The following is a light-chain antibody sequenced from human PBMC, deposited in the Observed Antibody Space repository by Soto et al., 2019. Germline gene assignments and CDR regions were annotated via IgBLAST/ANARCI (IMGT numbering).Light chain of an antibody. J-gene: IGKJ1*01. CDR1: QDVSSN. Sequence: EMVVTQSPATLSVSPGERATLSCRASQDVSSNLAWYQQKPGQAPSLLIYGAATRATGIPARFSGSGSGTDFTLTISSLQSEDFAVYYCQQYHNWPAFGQGSKVDNK. CDR2: GAA. V-gene: IGKV3-15*01. CDR3: QQYHNWPA.